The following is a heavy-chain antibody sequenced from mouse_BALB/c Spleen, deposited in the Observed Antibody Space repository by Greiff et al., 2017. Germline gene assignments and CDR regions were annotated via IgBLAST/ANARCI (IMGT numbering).Heavy chain of an antibody. V-gene: IGHV3-6*02. CDR1: GYSITSGYY. CDR2: ISYDGSN. D-gene: IGHD2-3*01. CDR3: ARARWLTPFAY. Sequence: ESGPGLVKPSQSLSLTCSVTGYSITSGYYWNWIRQFPGNKLEWMGYISYDGSNNYNPSLKNRISITRDTSKNQFFLKLNSVTTEDTATYYCARARWLTPFAYWGQGTLVTVSA. J-gene: IGHJ3*01.